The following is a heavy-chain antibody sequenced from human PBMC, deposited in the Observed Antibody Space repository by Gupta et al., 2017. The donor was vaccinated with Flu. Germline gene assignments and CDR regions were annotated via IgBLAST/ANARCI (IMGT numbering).Heavy chain of an antibody. V-gene: IGHV3-23*01. CDR2: IHAGGV. CDR3: ARKAIEMGSVPNNWFDP. J-gene: IGHJ5*02. Sequence: EEALLQSGGDLVHPGGSLTLSCAASGFFIKDFAMNWVRQSPGGGLEWVSTIHAGGVHYADSVRGRFIVSRDYSEDTMYLEMHRLRSDDTAIYFCARKAIEMGSVPNNWFDPWGQGSLVVVSA. CDR1: GFFIKDFA. D-gene: IGHD3-22*01.